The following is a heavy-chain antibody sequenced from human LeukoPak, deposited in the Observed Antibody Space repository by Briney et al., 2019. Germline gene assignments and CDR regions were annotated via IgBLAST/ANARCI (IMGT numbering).Heavy chain of an antibody. CDR1: AFTVSSKY. CDR2: IYSGATT. CDR3: ATCSQRGYYYMDV. Sequence: GGSLRLSCAPSAFTVSSKYMSWVRQAPGEGPEWVSGIYSGATTYYADSVKGRFTISKDNSKSTLYLQMNSLRAEDTAVYYCATCSQRGYYYMDVWGEGTTVTVSS. D-gene: IGHD2-15*01. J-gene: IGHJ6*03. V-gene: IGHV3-53*01.